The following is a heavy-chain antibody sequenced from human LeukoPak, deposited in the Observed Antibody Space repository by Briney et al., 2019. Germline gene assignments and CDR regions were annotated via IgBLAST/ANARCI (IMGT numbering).Heavy chain of an antibody. CDR2: INPNSGGT. Sequence: ASVKVSCKASGGTFSSYAISWVRQAPGQGLEWMGRINPNSGGTNYAQKFQGRVTMTRDTSISTAYMELSRLRSDDTAVYYCAREDSGYDYTERPGWGQGTLVTVSS. CDR3: AREDSGYDYTERPG. D-gene: IGHD5-12*01. CDR1: GGTFSSYA. V-gene: IGHV1-2*06. J-gene: IGHJ4*02.